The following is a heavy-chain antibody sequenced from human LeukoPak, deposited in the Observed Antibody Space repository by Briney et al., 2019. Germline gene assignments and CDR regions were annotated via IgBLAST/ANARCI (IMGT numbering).Heavy chain of an antibody. V-gene: IGHV3-21*01. CDR3: ARFMITFGGVIVPFDY. J-gene: IGHJ4*02. D-gene: IGHD3-16*02. Sequence: GGSLRLSCAASGFTFSSYSMNWVRQAPGKGLEWVSSISSSSSYIYYADSVKGRFTISRDNAKNSLYLQMNSLRAEDTAVYYCARFMITFGGVIVPFDYWGQGTLVTVSS. CDR1: GFTFSSYS. CDR2: ISSSSSYI.